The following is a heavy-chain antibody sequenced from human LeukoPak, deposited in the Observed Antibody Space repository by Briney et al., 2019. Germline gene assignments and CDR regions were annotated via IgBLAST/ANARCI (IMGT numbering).Heavy chain of an antibody. CDR2: NYTSGST. CDR1: GGSISSGSYY. V-gene: IGHV4-61*02. CDR3: ARSYCSSTSCPAYYYYMDV. Sequence: SETLSLTCTVSGGSISSGSYYWSWIRQPAGKGLEWIGRNYTSGSTNYNPSLKSRVTISVDTSKNQFSLKLSSVTAADTAVYYCARSYCSSTSCPAYYYYMDVWGKGTTVTVSS. D-gene: IGHD2-2*01. J-gene: IGHJ6*03.